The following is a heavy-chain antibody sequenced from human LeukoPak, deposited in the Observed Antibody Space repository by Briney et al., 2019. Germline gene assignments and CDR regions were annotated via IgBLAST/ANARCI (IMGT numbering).Heavy chain of an antibody. J-gene: IGHJ5*02. CDR3: ARGWYYYDSSGYYYWFDP. Sequence: KPSETLSLTCAVYGGSFSGYYWSWIRQPPGKGLEWIGEINHSGSTNYNPSLKSRVTISVDTSKNQFSLKLSSVTAADTAVYYCARGWYYYDSSGYYYWFDPWGQGTLVTVSS. D-gene: IGHD3-22*01. V-gene: IGHV4-34*01. CDR2: INHSGST. CDR1: GGSFSGYY.